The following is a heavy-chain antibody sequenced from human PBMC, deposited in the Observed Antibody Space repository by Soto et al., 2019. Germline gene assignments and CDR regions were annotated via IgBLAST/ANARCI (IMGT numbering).Heavy chain of an antibody. J-gene: IGHJ3*02. Sequence: QVQLQQSGPGLAKPSQTLSLTCAISGDSVSTNGVAWNWIRLSPSRGLEWLGRTYYRAKWNTDYALSVKGRITINPDTSKNQFSLQLNSVTPEDTAVYYCARGKHSTFDIWGQGTMVAVSS. CDR3: ARGKHSTFDI. D-gene: IGHD6-13*01. CDR2: TYYRAKWNT. CDR1: GDSVSTNGVA. V-gene: IGHV6-1*01.